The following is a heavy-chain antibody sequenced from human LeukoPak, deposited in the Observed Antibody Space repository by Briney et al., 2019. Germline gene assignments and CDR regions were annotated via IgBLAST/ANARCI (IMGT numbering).Heavy chain of an antibody. V-gene: IGHV1-18*04. CDR3: ARVVGLNEWEPHY. CDR2: ISAYNGNT. D-gene: IGHD1-26*01. Sequence: ASVKVSCKASGYSFTGHYMHWVRQAPGQGLEWVGWISAYNGNTDYAQKFQGRVTMTTDTSTSTAYMELRSLRSDDTAMYYCARVVGLNEWEPHYWGQGTLVTVSS. CDR1: GYSFTGHY. J-gene: IGHJ4*02.